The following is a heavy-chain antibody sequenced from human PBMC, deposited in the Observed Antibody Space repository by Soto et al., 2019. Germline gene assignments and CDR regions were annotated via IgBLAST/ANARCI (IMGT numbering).Heavy chain of an antibody. Sequence: GASVKVSCKASGGTFSSYAISWVRQAPGQGLEWMGGIIPIFGTANCAQKFQGRVTITADESTSTAYMELSSLRSEDTAVYYCARGEYSSSWYGEDNDYYYYGMDVWGQGTTVTVSS. CDR3: ARGEYSSSWYGEDNDYYYYGMDV. D-gene: IGHD6-13*01. V-gene: IGHV1-69*13. CDR2: IIPIFGTA. J-gene: IGHJ6*02. CDR1: GGTFSSYA.